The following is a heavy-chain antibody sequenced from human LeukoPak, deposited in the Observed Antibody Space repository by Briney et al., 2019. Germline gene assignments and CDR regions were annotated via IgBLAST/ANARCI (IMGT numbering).Heavy chain of an antibody. Sequence: GGSLRLSCAASGFTFSSYAFLWVRQAPGKGLEWVATMSFHGDNKYYADSVRGRLIVSRDNSRNTLFLQMNSLRPEDTAIYYCARDSHTRTTSRGGLDVWGQGTTVTVSS. CDR1: GFTFSSYA. V-gene: IGHV3-30-3*01. J-gene: IGHJ6*02. CDR3: ARDSHTRTTSRGGLDV. CDR2: MSFHGDNK. D-gene: IGHD1-14*01.